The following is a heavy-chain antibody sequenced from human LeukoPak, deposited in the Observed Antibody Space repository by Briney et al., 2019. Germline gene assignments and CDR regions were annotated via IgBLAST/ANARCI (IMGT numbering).Heavy chain of an antibody. CDR3: AKKSPIFGVVIPLFDY. Sequence: GGSLRLSCAASGFTFSSYGMHWVRQAPGKGLEWVANLKQDESDRYYVDSVKGRFTISRDNAKNSLYLQMNSLRADDTAVYYCAKKSPIFGVVIPLFDYWGQGILVTVSS. CDR1: GFTFSSYG. J-gene: IGHJ4*02. D-gene: IGHD3-3*01. CDR2: LKQDESDR. V-gene: IGHV3-7*03.